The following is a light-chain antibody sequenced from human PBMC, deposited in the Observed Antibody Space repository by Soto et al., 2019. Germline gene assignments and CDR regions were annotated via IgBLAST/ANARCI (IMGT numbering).Light chain of an antibody. CDR2: GAS. CDR3: QQYGSPLT. V-gene: IGKV3-20*01. CDR1: RSVSSSY. Sequence: EIVLTQSPGTLSLSPGERATLSCRASRSVSSSYLAWYQQKPGQAPRLLIYGASIRATGIPDRFSGSGSGTDFTLTISRLEPEDFAVFYCQQYGSPLTFGGGTKVEI. J-gene: IGKJ4*01.